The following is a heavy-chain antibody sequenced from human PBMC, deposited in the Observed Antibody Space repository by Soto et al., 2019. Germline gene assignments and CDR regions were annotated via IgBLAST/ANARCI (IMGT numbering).Heavy chain of an antibody. CDR2: IDPSDSYT. CDR1: GYIFTAYW. Sequence: GESLKISCKGSGYIFTAYWITWVRQMPGKGLEWMGRIDPSDSYTNYSPSFQGHVTISADKSISTAYLQWSSLKASDTAMYYCARHSGDFWSCSYPHLFDYWGQGALVTVSS. J-gene: IGHJ4*02. V-gene: IGHV5-10-1*01. CDR3: ARHSGDFWSCSYPHLFDY. D-gene: IGHD3-3*01.